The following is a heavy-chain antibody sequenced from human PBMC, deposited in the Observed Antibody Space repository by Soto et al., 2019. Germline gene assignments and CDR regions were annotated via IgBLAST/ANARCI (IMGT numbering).Heavy chain of an antibody. D-gene: IGHD3-22*01. J-gene: IGHJ4*02. V-gene: IGHV4-59*01. CDR2: IHYSGST. CDR1: GGSISSYY. Sequence: SETLSLTCTVSGGSISSYYWSWIRQPPGKGLEWIGHIHYSGSTNYNPSLKSRVTISVDTSKNQFSLKVSSVTAADTAVYYCARTVRSPDTSGYYYFDYWGQGTLVTVS. CDR3: ARTVRSPDTSGYYYFDY.